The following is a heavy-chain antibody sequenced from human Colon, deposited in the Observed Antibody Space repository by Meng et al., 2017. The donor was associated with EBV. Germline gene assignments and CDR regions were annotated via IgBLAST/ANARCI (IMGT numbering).Heavy chain of an antibody. D-gene: IGHD4-17*01. V-gene: IGHV4-4*02. CDR2: IYHSGTT. CDR3: ARNGDYNPGLY. J-gene: IGHJ4*02. CDR1: GDSISNNW. Sequence: QVQREGPGPGLVKPSGTPSLTGAVAGDSISNNWWSWVRQPPGKGLEWIGEIYHSGTTNYNPSLRSRVTISVDKSKNQFSLQLTSVTAADTAVYYCARNGDYNPGLYWGQGTLVTVSS.